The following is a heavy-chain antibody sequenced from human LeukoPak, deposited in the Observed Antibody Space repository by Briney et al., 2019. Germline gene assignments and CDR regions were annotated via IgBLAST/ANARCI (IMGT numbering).Heavy chain of an antibody. D-gene: IGHD2-8*02. J-gene: IGHJ4*02. Sequence: SETLSLTCTVSGDSISSSSYYWGWIRQPPGKGLEWIGSIYYSGSTYYNPSLKSRVTMSVDTSKNQFSLKLSSVTAADTAVYYCARHGGVGVVPDFDYWGPGTLVTVSS. V-gene: IGHV4-39*01. CDR1: GDSISSSSYY. CDR2: IYYSGST. CDR3: ARHGGVGVVPDFDY.